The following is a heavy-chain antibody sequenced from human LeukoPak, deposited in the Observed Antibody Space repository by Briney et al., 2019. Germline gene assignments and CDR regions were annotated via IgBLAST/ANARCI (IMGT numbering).Heavy chain of an antibody. J-gene: IGHJ3*02. CDR3: AREVWSLNAFDI. Sequence: ASVKVSCKASGYTFTGYYMHWGRQAPGQGLEWMGRINPNSGGTNYAQKFQGRVTMTRDTSISTAYMELSRLRSDDTAVYYCAREVWSLNAFDIWGQGTMVTVSS. CDR1: GYTFTGYY. D-gene: IGHD3-3*01. CDR2: INPNSGGT. V-gene: IGHV1-2*06.